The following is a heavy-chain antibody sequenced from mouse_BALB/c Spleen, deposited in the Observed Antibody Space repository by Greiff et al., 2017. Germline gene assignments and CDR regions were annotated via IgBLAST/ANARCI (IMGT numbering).Heavy chain of an antibody. CDR1: GYTFTSYY. D-gene: IGHD2-2*01. J-gene: IGHJ3*01. V-gene: IGHV1S81*02. CDR3: TRRYYGYPGAY. Sequence: QVQLKQSGAELVKPGASVKLSCKASGYTFTSYYMYWVKQRPGQGLEWIGEINPSNGGTNFNEKFKSKATLTVDKSSSTAYMQLSSLTSEDSAVYYCTRRYYGYPGAYWGQGTLVTVSA. CDR2: INPSNGGT.